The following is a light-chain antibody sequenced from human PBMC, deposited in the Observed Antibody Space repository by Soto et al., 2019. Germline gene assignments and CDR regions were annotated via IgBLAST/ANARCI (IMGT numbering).Light chain of an antibody. CDR3: CSYAGNYTLV. CDR2: DVN. CDR1: SGDIGGYNY. Sequence: QSALTQPRSVAGSPGQSLTISCTGTSGDIGGYNYVSWYQHHPGKAPKLLIYDVNKRPSRVPDRLSGSNSGNTASLTISGLQAEDEADYYCCSYAGNYTLVFGGGTKLTVL. V-gene: IGLV2-11*01. J-gene: IGLJ2*01.